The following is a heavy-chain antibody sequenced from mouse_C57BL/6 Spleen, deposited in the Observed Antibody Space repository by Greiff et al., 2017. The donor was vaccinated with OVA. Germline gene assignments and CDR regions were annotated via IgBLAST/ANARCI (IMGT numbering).Heavy chain of an antibody. CDR1: GYTFTSYW. J-gene: IGHJ4*01. D-gene: IGHD1-1*01. CDR2: IDPSDSYT. Sequence: QVQLQQPGAELVMPGASVKLSCKASGYTFTSYWMHWVKQRPGQGLEWIGEIDPSDSYTNYNQKFKGKSTLTVDNSSSTAYMQLSKLTSEDSAVYYCARAREYYDSPYYAMDYWGQGTSVTVSS. CDR3: ARAREYYDSPYYAMDY. V-gene: IGHV1-69*01.